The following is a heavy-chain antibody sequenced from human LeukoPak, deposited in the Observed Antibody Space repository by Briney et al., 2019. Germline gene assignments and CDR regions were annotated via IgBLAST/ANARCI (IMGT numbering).Heavy chain of an antibody. CDR3: AVGGNFDY. D-gene: IGHD4-23*01. Sequence: GGSLRLSCAASGFTFSYYGMHWVRQAPGKGLEWVAVISYDGSNKYYADSVKGRFTISRDNSKNTLYLQMNSLRAEDTAVYYCAVGGNFDYWGQGTLVTVSS. CDR1: GFTFSYYG. V-gene: IGHV3-30*03. CDR2: ISYDGSNK. J-gene: IGHJ4*02.